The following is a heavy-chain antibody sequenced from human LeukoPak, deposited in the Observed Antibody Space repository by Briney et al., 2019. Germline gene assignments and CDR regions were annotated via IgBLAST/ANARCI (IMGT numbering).Heavy chain of an antibody. Sequence: GGSLRLSCAASGFTFSSYGMSWVRQAPGKGLEWVSAISGSGGSTYYADSVKGRFTISRDNSKNTLYLQMNSLRAEDTAVYYCAKFYDSSGYYYVSAFDIWGQGTMVTVSS. J-gene: IGHJ3*02. CDR3: AKFYDSSGYYYVSAFDI. V-gene: IGHV3-23*01. CDR2: ISGSGGST. D-gene: IGHD3-22*01. CDR1: GFTFSSYG.